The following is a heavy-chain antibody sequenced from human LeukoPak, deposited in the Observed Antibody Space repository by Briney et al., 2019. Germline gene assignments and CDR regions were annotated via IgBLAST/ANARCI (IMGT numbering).Heavy chain of an antibody. Sequence: GGSLRLSCAASGFTFSDYYMTWIRQAPGKGLEWVAVISYDGSDKYYADSVRGRFTISRDNSKNTLYLQMNSLRAEDTAVYYCTVFHIWGQGTMVTVSS. CDR1: GFTFSDYY. CDR2: ISYDGSDK. CDR3: TVFHI. J-gene: IGHJ3*02. V-gene: IGHV3-30*03.